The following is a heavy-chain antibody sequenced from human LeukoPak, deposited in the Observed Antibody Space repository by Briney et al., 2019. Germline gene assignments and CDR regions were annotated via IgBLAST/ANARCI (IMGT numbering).Heavy chain of an antibody. J-gene: IGHJ4*02. CDR1: GGSISSGSYY. V-gene: IGHV4-61*02. CDR2: IYTSGST. CDR3: ARSVSSGWYLAFDY. D-gene: IGHD6-19*01. Sequence: SETLSLTCTVSGGSISSGSYYWSWIRQPAGKGLEWIGRIYTSGSTNYNPSLKSRVTISVDTSKNQFSLKLSSVTAADTAVYYCARSVSSGWYLAFDYWGQGTLVTVSS.